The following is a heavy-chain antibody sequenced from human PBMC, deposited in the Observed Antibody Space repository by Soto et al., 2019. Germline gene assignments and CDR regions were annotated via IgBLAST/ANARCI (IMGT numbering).Heavy chain of an antibody. CDR1: GFTFSSYG. Sequence: GGSLRLSCAASGFTFSSYGMHWVRQAPGKGLEWVAVIWYDGSNKYYADSVKGRFTISRDNSKNTLYLQMNSLRAEDTAVYYCARENNYDSCGSLDYWGQGTLVTVSS. CDR2: IWYDGSNK. V-gene: IGHV3-33*01. CDR3: ARENNYDSCGSLDY. J-gene: IGHJ4*02. D-gene: IGHD3-22*01.